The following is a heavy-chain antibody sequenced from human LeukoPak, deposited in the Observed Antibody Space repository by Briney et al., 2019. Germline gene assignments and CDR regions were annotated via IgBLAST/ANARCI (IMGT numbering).Heavy chain of an antibody. CDR2: IYYSGST. V-gene: IGHV4-61*01. CDR1: GGSVSSGSYY. CDR3: AYHGSGSYNWFDP. Sequence: PSETLSLTCTVSGGSVSSGSYYWSWIRQPPGKGLEWIGYIYYSGSTNYNPSLKSRVTISEDTSKNQFSLKLSSVTAADTAVYYCAYHGSGSYNWFDPWGQGTLVTVSS. J-gene: IGHJ5*02. D-gene: IGHD3-10*01.